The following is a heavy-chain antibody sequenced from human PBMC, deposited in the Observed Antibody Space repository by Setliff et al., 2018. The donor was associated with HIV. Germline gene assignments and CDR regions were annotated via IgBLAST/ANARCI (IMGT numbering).Heavy chain of an antibody. CDR1: GFTFSSYW. J-gene: IGHJ3*01. CDR3: VRGWNTVTLRAFDV. CDR2: IKPDGSEM. Sequence: PGGSLRLSCAASGFTFSSYWMNWVRQAPGKGLEWVANIKPDGSEMYYVGSVKGRFTISRDNAKNALFLQMNSLRADDTAIYYCVRGWNTVTLRAFDVWGPGTVVTVSS. D-gene: IGHD4-4*01. V-gene: IGHV3-7*01.